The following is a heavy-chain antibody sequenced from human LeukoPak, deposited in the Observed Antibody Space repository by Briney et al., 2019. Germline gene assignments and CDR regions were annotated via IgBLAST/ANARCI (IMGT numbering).Heavy chain of an antibody. J-gene: IGHJ4*02. Sequence: GSLRLXXXASGXTFSSYSMNWVRQAPGKGLEWVSSISSSSSYIYYADSVKGRFTISRDNAKNSLYLQMNSLRAEDTAVYYCARAKQDQYFDYWGQGTLVTVSS. CDR2: ISSSSSYI. CDR3: ARAKQDQYFDY. V-gene: IGHV3-21*01. D-gene: IGHD1/OR15-1a*01. CDR1: GXTFSSYS.